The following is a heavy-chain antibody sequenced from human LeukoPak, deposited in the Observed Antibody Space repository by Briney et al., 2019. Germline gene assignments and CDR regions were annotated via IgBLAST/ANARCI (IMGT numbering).Heavy chain of an antibody. J-gene: IGHJ4*02. CDR1: GGTFNNYA. V-gene: IGHV1-69*04. CDR2: IIPILGIA. D-gene: IGHD2-21*02. CDR3: ARDSVLGCGGDCYTHFDY. Sequence: SVKVSCKASGGTFNNYAFSWVRQAPGQGLEWMGRIIPILGIANYAQKFQGRVTITAGKSTSTAYMELSSLGSEDTAVYYCARDSVLGCGGDCYTHFDYWGQGTLVTVSS.